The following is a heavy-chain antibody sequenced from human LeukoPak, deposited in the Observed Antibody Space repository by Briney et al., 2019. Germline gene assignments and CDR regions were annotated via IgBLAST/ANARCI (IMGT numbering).Heavy chain of an antibody. J-gene: IGHJ4*02. CDR3: ARGLVRIAVAGTMGY. CDR2: INPNSGGT. Sequence: ASVKVSCEASGYTFTGYYMHWVRQAPGQGLEWMGWINPNSGGTNYAQKFQGRVTMTRDTSISTAYMELSRLRSDDTAVYYCARGLVRIAVAGTMGYWGQGTLVTVSS. D-gene: IGHD6-19*01. V-gene: IGHV1-2*02. CDR1: GYTFTGYY.